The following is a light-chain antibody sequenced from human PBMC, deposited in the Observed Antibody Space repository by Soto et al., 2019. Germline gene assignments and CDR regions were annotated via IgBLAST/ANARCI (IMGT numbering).Light chain of an antibody. CDR2: GAS. Sequence: ETVMTQSPATLSVSLLERVSLSCRPSQSVRGNLAWYQQKPGHPPRLLIHGASTRATGIPARFSGWGSGTEFTLTISSLQPEDLATYYRQQSYSTPLTFGGGTKVDIK. J-gene: IGKJ4*01. CDR1: QSVRGN. V-gene: IGKV3-15*01. CDR3: QQSYSTPLT.